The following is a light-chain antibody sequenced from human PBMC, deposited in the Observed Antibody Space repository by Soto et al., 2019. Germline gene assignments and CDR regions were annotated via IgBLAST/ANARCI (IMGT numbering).Light chain of an antibody. CDR1: QSVGSK. V-gene: IGKV3D-15*01. CDR3: QQYHNWPPIT. CDR2: GAS. Sequence: EIVLTQSPATLSLSPGERATLSCRASQSVGSKIAWYQQKPGQAPRLLIYGASTRATGIPARFSGSGSGTEFTLTISNLQSEDFAVYFCQQYHNWPPITFGQGTRLEIK. J-gene: IGKJ5*01.